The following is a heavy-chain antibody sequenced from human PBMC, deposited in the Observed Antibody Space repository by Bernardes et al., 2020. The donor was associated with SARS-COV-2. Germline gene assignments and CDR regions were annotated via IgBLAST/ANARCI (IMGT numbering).Heavy chain of an antibody. CDR1: GGTFSSYA. J-gene: IGHJ4*02. CDR2: IIPIFGTA. V-gene: IGHV1-69*06. D-gene: IGHD3-22*01. CDR3: ARGPNYYDSSGYYYGPVGY. Sequence: SVKVSCKASGGTFSSYAISWVRQAPGQGLEWMGGIIPIFGTANYAQKFQGRVTITADKSTSTAYMELSSLRSEDTAVYYCARGPNYYDSSGYYYGPVGYWGQGTLVTVSS.